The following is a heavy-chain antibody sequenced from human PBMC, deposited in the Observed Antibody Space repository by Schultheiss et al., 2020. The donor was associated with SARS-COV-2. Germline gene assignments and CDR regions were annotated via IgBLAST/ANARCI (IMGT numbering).Heavy chain of an antibody. V-gene: IGHV3-48*04. CDR3: ARGYPDY. CDR2: ISSGGSTI. Sequence: GGSLRLSCAASGFTFSNYALSWVRQAPEKGLEWVSYISSGGSTIYYADSVKGRFTISRDNAKNSLYLQMNSLRAEDTAVYYCARGYPDYWGQGTMVTVAS. J-gene: IGHJ4*02. CDR1: GFTFSNYA. D-gene: IGHD1-1*01.